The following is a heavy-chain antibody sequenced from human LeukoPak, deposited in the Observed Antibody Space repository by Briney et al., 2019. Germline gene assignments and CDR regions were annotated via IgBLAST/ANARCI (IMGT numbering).Heavy chain of an antibody. Sequence: SETLSLTCAVYGGSFSGYYWSWIRRPPGKGLEWIGEINHSGSTNYNPSLKSRVTISVDTSKNQFSLKLSSVTAADTAVYYCARGGIRRPDYFGYWGQGTLVTVSS. CDR3: ARGGIRRPDYFGY. CDR1: GGSFSGYY. D-gene: IGHD4-17*01. CDR2: INHSGST. V-gene: IGHV4-34*01. J-gene: IGHJ4*02.